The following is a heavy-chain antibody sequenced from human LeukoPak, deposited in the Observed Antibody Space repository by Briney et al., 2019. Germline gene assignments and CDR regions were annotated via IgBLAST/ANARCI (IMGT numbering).Heavy chain of an antibody. CDR3: ARDQGSIAARKINYYHYYMDV. CDR2: IIPIFGTA. CDR1: GGTFSSYA. J-gene: IGHJ6*03. Sequence: SVKVSCKASGGTFSSYAISWVRQAPGQGLEWMGGIIPIFGTANYAQKFQGRVTITTDESTSTAYMELSSLRSEDTAVYYCARDQGSIAARKINYYHYYMDVWGKGTTVTVSS. D-gene: IGHD6-6*01. V-gene: IGHV1-69*05.